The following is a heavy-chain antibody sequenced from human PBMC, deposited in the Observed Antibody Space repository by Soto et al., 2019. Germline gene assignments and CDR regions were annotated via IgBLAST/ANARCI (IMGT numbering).Heavy chain of an antibody. Sequence: QVQLVESGGGVVQPGRSLRLSCAASGFTFSGYGMHWVRQAPGKGLEWAALIWFDGSQKHYADSVKGRFTISRDNSKNPLYLQMDSLRAEDTAVYYCARWFGDLMSFDIWGQGTMVTVSS. CDR3: ARWFGDLMSFDI. V-gene: IGHV3-33*01. D-gene: IGHD3-10*01. CDR1: GFTFSGYG. J-gene: IGHJ3*02. CDR2: IWFDGSQK.